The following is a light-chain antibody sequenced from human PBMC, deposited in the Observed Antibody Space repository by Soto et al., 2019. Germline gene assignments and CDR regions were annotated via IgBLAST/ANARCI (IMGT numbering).Light chain of an antibody. V-gene: IGKV3-15*01. J-gene: IGKJ1*01. CDR1: QSVSSN. CDR2: GAS. CDR3: QQYNNWPPPVRT. Sequence: EIVMTHSPATLSVSPGERATLSCRASQSVSSNLAWYQQKPGQAPRLLIYGASTRATGIPARFSGSGSGTEFTLTISSLQSEDFAVYYCQQYNNWPPPVRTFGQGTKVDIK.